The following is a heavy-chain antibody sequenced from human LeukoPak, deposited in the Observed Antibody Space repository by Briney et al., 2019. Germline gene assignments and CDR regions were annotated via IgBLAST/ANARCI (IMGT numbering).Heavy chain of an antibody. CDR3: ATFSSGFYPKEPFDI. V-gene: IGHV3-7*01. Sequence: PGWSLRLSCAASGFNFSDHYMDWVRQAPGKGLEWVAKIKPDGSETSYVDSVEGRFIISRDNAKNSLFLQMNSLSAEDTALYYCATFSSGFYPKEPFDIWGRGTMVSVSS. CDR1: GFNFSDHY. D-gene: IGHD3-22*01. J-gene: IGHJ3*02. CDR2: IKPDGSET.